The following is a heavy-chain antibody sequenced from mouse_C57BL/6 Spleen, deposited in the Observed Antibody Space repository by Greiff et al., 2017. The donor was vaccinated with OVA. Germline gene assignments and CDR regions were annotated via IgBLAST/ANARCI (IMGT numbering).Heavy chain of an antibody. CDR2: INPNNGGT. J-gene: IGHJ3*01. CDR1: GYTFTDYY. D-gene: IGHD1-1*01. Sequence: VQLQQSGPELVKPGASVKISCKASGYTFTDYYMNWVKQSHGKSLEWIGDINPNNGGTSYNQKFKGKATLTVDKSSSTAYMGLRSLTSEDSAVYYCARDYGSSSWFAYWGQGTLVTVSA. V-gene: IGHV1-26*01. CDR3: ARDYGSSSWFAY.